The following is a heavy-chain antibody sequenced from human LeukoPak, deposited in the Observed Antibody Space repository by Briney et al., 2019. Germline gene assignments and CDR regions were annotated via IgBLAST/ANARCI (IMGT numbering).Heavy chain of an antibody. Sequence: GGSLRLSCAASGFTFSSYAMSWVRQAPGKGLEWVSGISGSGGSTYYADSVKGRFTISRDNSKNTLYLQMNSLRAEDTAVYYCAKDRFYYDGSGYYREDWGQGTLVTVSS. J-gene: IGHJ4*02. CDR2: ISGSGGST. CDR1: GFTFSSYA. D-gene: IGHD3-22*01. CDR3: AKDRFYYDGSGYYRED. V-gene: IGHV3-23*01.